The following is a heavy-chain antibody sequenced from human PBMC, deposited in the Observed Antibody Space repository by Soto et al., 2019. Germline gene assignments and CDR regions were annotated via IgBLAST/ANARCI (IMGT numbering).Heavy chain of an antibody. D-gene: IGHD1-26*01. CDR3: ARDSGSSYYYYYGMDV. CDR1: GGSISSHY. CDR2: IYYSGRT. V-gene: IGHV4-59*11. J-gene: IGHJ6*02. Sequence: SETLSLTCIVSGGSISSHYWNWIRQPPGKGLEWIGYIYYSGRTNYNPSLKSRVTISVDTSKNQFSLNLCSVTAADTAVYYCARDSGSSYYYYYGMDVWGQGTTVTVSS.